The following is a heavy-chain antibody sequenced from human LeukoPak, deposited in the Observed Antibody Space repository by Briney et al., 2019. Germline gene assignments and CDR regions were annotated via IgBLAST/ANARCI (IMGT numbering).Heavy chain of an antibody. CDR3: ARDRGYCRGGRCYSNYFDL. CDR1: GFTFSSFG. CDR2: TWSDGSDY. J-gene: IGHJ4*02. Sequence: PGGSLRLSCAASGFTFSSFGMHWVRQAPGKGLEWVALTWSDGSDYFYPDSVKGRFTISRGNSKNTVYLQMNSLRDEDTAVYFCARDRGYCRGGRCYSNYFDLWGQGTLVTVSS. D-gene: IGHD2-15*01. V-gene: IGHV3-33*01.